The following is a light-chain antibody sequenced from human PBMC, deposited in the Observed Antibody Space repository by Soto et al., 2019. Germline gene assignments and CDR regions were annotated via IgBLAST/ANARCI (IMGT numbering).Light chain of an antibody. CDR2: GAS. J-gene: IGKJ3*01. CDR3: QQYNNWPRT. CDR1: QSVSSS. Sequence: EIVMTQSPATLSVSPGERATLSCRASQSVSSSLAWYQHKPGQPPRVVIYGASTRDTGVPARFSGSGSGTEFTLTISSLQSEDFAVYYCQQYNNWPRTFGPGTKLEIK. V-gene: IGKV3-15*01.